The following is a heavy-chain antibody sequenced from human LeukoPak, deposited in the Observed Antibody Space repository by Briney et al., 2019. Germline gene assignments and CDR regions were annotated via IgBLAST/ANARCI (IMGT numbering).Heavy chain of an antibody. J-gene: IGHJ4*02. D-gene: IGHD3-10*01. CDR1: GFTFSSYS. CDR3: ARETRELLWFGEQGYFDY. Sequence: GGSLRLSCAASGFTFSSYSMNWVRQAPGKGLEWLSYISSSSGTIYYADSVKGRFTISRDNSKNTLYLQMNSLRAEDTAVYYCARETRELLWFGEQGYFDYWGQGTLVTVSS. CDR2: ISSSSGTI. V-gene: IGHV3-48*01.